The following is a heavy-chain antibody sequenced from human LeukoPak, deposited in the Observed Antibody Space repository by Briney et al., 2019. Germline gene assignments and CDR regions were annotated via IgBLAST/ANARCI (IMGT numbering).Heavy chain of an antibody. CDR3: ARPHGRFLEWLLYGGYVDY. J-gene: IGHJ4*02. V-gene: IGHV5-51*01. D-gene: IGHD3-3*01. CDR2: IYPGDSDT. Sequence: GESLKISCKGSGYSFTSYWIGWVRQMPGKGLEWMGIIYPGDSDTRYSPSFQGQVTISADKSIGTAYLQWSSLKASDTAMCYCARPHGRFLEWLLYGGYVDYWGQGTLVTVSS. CDR1: GYSFTSYW.